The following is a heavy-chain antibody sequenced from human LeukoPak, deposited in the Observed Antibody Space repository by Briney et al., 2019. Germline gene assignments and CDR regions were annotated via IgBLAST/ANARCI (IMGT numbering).Heavy chain of an antibody. D-gene: IGHD5-12*01. J-gene: IGHJ4*02. CDR2: ISAFNGNT. V-gene: IGHV1-18*04. CDR1: GYTFTSYG. Sequence: ASVRVSCKASGYTFTSYGISWVRQAPGQGLEWMGWISAFNGNTNYAQKLQGRVTMTTDTSTSTAYMELRSLRSDDTAVYYCAREYSGYDPLDYWGQGTLVTVSS. CDR3: AREYSGYDPLDY.